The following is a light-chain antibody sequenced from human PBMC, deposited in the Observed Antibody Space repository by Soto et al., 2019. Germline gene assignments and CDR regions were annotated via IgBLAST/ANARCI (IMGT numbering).Light chain of an antibody. CDR3: LQDINYPWT. CDR2: DAS. J-gene: IGKJ1*01. CDR1: QSISVW. V-gene: IGKV1-5*01. Sequence: DIQMTQFPSTLSASIGDRVTITCRASQSISVWMAWYKQIPGKAPQLLIYDASNLQSGVPSRFSGSGSGTDFTLAISSLQPEDSATYYCLQDINYPWTFGQGTKVDIK.